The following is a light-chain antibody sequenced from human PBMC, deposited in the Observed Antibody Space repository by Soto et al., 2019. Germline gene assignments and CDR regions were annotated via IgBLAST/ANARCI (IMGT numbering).Light chain of an antibody. J-gene: IGKJ2*01. CDR2: GAS. CDR3: QHYGGTPAYT. Sequence: EIVLTQSPATLSVSPGERATLSCRASQSVSGNFLAWYQQKPGQAPRVVIYGASSRASGVPDRISGSGTGTDFTLTISGLEPEDSAVYYCQHYGGTPAYTFGQGTKVDI. CDR1: QSVSGNF. V-gene: IGKV3-20*01.